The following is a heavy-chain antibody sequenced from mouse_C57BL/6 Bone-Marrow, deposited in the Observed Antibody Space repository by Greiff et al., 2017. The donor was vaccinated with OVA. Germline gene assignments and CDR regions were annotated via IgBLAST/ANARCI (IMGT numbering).Heavy chain of an antibody. V-gene: IGHV3-6*01. CDR3: ARAYRRAMDY. D-gene: IGHD2-14*01. J-gene: IGHJ4*01. CDR1: GYSITSGYY. CDR2: ISYDGSN. Sequence: EVQVVESGPGLVKPSQSLSLTCSVTGYSITSGYYWNWIRQFPGNKLEWMGYISYDGSNNYNPSLKNRISITRDTSKNQFFLKLNSVTTEDTATYYCARAYRRAMDYWGQGTSVTVSS.